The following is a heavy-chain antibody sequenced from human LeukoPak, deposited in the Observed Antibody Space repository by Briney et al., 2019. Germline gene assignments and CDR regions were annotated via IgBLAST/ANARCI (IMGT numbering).Heavy chain of an antibody. J-gene: IGHJ4*02. D-gene: IGHD2-2*01. CDR2: IKQDGSEK. CDR1: GFTFSSYW. CDR3: ARGQIVVVPAAILFDY. Sequence: GGSLRLSCAASGFTFSSYWMSWVRLAPGKGLEWVANIKQDGSEKYYVDSVKGRFTISRDNAKNSLYLQMNSLRAEDTAVYYCARGQIVVVPAAILFDYWGQGTLVTVSS. V-gene: IGHV3-7*01.